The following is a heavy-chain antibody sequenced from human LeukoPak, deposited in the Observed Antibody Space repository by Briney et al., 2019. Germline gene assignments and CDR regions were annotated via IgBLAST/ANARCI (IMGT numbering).Heavy chain of an antibody. CDR1: GYTFTDYY. V-gene: IGHV1-2*02. CDR2: INPNSGDT. J-gene: IGHJ4*02. CDR3: ARANFLYCSSTTCLFDY. D-gene: IGHD2-2*01. Sequence: ASVKVSCKASGYTFTDYYLHWVRQAPGHGFEWMGWINPNSGDTNYAQKFQGRVTMTRDTSISTAHMEMSGLRSDDTAVYYCARANFLYCSSTTCLFDYWGQGTLVTVSS.